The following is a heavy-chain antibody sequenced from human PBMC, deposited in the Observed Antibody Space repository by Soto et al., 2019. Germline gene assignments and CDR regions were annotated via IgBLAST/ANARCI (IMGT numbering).Heavy chain of an antibody. Sequence: EVQLLESGGDLVQPGGSLRLSCAASGITLSSYAMSWVRQAPGKGPEWVSGISASGGSTSYADSVKGRFTISRDNAKNSLYLQMNSLRAEDTALYYCAKGRRLSSGYYYGWFDPWGQGTLVTVSS. V-gene: IGHV3-23*01. CDR3: AKGRRLSSGYYYGWFDP. CDR2: ISASGGST. D-gene: IGHD3-22*01. CDR1: GITLSSYA. J-gene: IGHJ5*02.